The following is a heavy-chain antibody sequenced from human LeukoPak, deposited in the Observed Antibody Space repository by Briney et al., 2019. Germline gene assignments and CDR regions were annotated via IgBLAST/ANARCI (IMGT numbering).Heavy chain of an antibody. V-gene: IGHV3-30*18. CDR2: ISYDGSNK. D-gene: IGHD5-12*01. J-gene: IGHJ4*02. Sequence: WGSLRLSCAASGFTFSSYGMHWVRQAPGKGLEWVAVISYDGSNKYYADSVKGRFTISRDNSKNTLYLQMNSLRAEDTAVYYCAKVGGYDFSYYFDYWGQGTLVTVSS. CDR1: GFTFSSYG. CDR3: AKVGGYDFSYYFDY.